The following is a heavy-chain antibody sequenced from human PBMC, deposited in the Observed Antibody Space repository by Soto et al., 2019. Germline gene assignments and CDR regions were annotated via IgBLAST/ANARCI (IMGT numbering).Heavy chain of an antibody. CDR2: IKQDGSEK. Sequence: GGSLRLSCAASGFTFSSYWMSWVRQAPGKGLEWVANIKQDGSEKYYVDSVKGRFTISRDNAKNSLYLQMNSLRAEDTAVYYCARGLRYFDWSFDYWGQGTLVTVSS. D-gene: IGHD3-9*01. J-gene: IGHJ4*02. V-gene: IGHV3-7*05. CDR3: ARGLRYFDWSFDY. CDR1: GFTFSSYW.